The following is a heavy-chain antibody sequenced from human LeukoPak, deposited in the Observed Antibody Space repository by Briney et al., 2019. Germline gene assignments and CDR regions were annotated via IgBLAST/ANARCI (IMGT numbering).Heavy chain of an antibody. CDR3: ARARYNWNGWFDP. CDR2: MGAYNGNT. D-gene: IGHD1-1*01. Sequence: ASMKLSCKASGYTFTSYGISCGRQAPGQGREWRGGMGAYNGNTNYAQKLQGRVTMSTDTSTSTVYMELSSLRSEDTAVYYCARARYNWNGWFDPWGRGTLVTVSS. CDR1: GYTFTSYG. J-gene: IGHJ5*02. V-gene: IGHV1-18*01.